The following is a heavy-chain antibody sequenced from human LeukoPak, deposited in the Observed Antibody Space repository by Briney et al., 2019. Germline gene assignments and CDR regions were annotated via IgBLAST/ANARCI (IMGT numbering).Heavy chain of an antibody. Sequence: GGSLRLSCAASGFTFSSYSMNWVRQAPGKGLEWVSSISSSSSYIYYADSVKGRFTISRDNAKNSLYLQMNSLRAEDTAVYYCASSRTYYDFWSGYCPRRDAFDIWGQGTMVTVSS. CDR1: GFTFSSYS. D-gene: IGHD3-3*01. J-gene: IGHJ3*02. V-gene: IGHV3-21*01. CDR2: ISSSSSYI. CDR3: ASSRTYYDFWSGYCPRRDAFDI.